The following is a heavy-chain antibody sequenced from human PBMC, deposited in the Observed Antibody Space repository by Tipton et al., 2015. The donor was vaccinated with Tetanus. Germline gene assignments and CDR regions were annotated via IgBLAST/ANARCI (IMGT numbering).Heavy chain of an antibody. CDR1: GFTFSSYS. J-gene: IGHJ5*02. D-gene: IGHD6-19*01. Sequence: SLRLSCAASGFTFSSYSMNWVRQAPGKGLEWVSYISAASTYKYSAESLRGRFTISRDNAKNSLYLQMNSLRVDDTAVYYCARESLHSSAWYGGSLGSWGQGTLVTVSS. V-gene: IGHV3-21*04. CDR3: ARESLHSSAWYGGSLGS. CDR2: ISAASTYK.